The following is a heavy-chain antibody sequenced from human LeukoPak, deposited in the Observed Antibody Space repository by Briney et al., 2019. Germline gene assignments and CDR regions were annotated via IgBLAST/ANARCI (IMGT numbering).Heavy chain of an antibody. V-gene: IGHV4-59*01. CDR3: ARYGSSGVWKSFDI. D-gene: IGHD2-15*01. Sequence: SETLSLTCSVSGASITNDYWSWIRQPPGEGLEWIGWLHYSGSTSYNPSLKSRVTMSVDTSRNQFSLKLTSVTAADTAVYYCARYGSSGVWKSFDIWGHGTMVTVSP. J-gene: IGHJ3*02. CDR2: LHYSGST. CDR1: GASITNDY.